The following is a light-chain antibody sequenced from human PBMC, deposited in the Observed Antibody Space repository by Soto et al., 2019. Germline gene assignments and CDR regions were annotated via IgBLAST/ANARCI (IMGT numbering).Light chain of an antibody. CDR3: QQSYSTPYT. CDR1: QSINSY. V-gene: IGKV1-39*01. CDR2: AAS. Sequence: DIQMTQSPSSLSASVGDRVTITCRASQSINSYLNWYQQKPGKAPKLLIYAASSLQSGVPSRFGGSGSGTDFTLTISSLQPEDFATYYCQQSYSTPYTFGQGTKVDIK. J-gene: IGKJ2*01.